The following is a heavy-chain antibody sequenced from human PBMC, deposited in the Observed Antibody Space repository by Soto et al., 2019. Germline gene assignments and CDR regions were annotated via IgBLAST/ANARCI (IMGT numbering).Heavy chain of an antibody. D-gene: IGHD6-13*01. CDR2: IYYSGST. V-gene: IGHV4-39*02. J-gene: IGHJ6*02. Sequence: SETLSLTCTVSGGSISSNIYYWGWIRQPPGKGLEWIGSIYYSGSTYYNPSLKSRVTISVDTSKNQFSLKVTSVTAEDTAVYYCARDLAAATSYGMDVWGQGTTVTVSS. CDR1: GGSISSNIYY. CDR3: ARDLAAATSYGMDV.